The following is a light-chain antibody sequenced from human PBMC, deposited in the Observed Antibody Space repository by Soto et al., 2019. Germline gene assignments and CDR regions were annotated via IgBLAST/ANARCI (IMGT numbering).Light chain of an antibody. CDR1: SSNIGAGYD. J-gene: IGLJ1*01. CDR2: RNT. Sequence: QSAVTQPPSVSVAPGQRVTISCTGSSSNIGAGYDVHWYQQLPRRAPKLLINRNTNRPSVVPHRFSGSKSGTSASLAITGLQAEDEADYFCQSHDSSLSTYVFGTGTKLTVL. V-gene: IGLV1-40*01. CDR3: QSHDSSLSTYV.